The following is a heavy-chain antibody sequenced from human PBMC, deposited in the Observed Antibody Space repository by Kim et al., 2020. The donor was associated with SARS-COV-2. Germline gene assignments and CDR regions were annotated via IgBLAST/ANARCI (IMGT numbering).Heavy chain of an antibody. Sequence: CADSVKGRFTISRDNAKNSLYLQMNSLRAEDTAVYYCARSLGIQLWLFDYWGQGTLVTVSS. J-gene: IGHJ4*02. V-gene: IGHV3-21*01. D-gene: IGHD5-18*01. CDR3: ARSLGIQLWLFDY.